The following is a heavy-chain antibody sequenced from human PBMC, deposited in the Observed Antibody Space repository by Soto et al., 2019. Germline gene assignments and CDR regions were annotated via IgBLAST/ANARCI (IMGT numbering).Heavy chain of an antibody. CDR3: TTGSVEGV. V-gene: IGHV3-15*07. D-gene: IGHD2-15*01. CDR2: IKTKIEGETT. J-gene: IGHJ6*02. CDR1: GFSISGAW. Sequence: QLVESGGGLVRPGGSLRLSCSASGFSISGAWMNWVRQAPGKGLEWVGRIKTKIEGETTHYAAPVNGRFTVSRDDSKNMLYLQMNSPKADDTALYYCTTGSVEGVWGQGTTVTVSS.